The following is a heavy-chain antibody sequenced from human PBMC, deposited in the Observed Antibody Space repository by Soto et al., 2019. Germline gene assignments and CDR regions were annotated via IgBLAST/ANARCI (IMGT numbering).Heavy chain of an antibody. Sequence: EVQLVESGGNLVQPGGSLRLSCAASGFTFSSYEMNWVRQAPGKGLEWVSYISSSGNIIYYADSVQARFTISRDNAKNSLYMQMNSLRAEDTAVYYCATYRWGSSIDYWGQGTLVTVSS. V-gene: IGHV3-48*03. D-gene: IGHD3-16*01. J-gene: IGHJ4*02. CDR2: ISSSGNII. CDR3: ATYRWGSSIDY. CDR1: GFTFSSYE.